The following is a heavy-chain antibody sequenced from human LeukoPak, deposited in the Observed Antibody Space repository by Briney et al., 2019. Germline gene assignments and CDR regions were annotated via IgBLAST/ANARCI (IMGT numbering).Heavy chain of an antibody. CDR2: LSWDGGST. CDR3: AKDITPSSKSGYFDY. Sequence: GRSLRLSCAASGFTFDDYTMQWVRHAPGKGLEWVFLLSWDGGSTYYADSVKGRFTISRDNTKNSLYLQMNSLRTEDTALYHCAKDITPSSKSGYFDYWGQGTLVTVSS. V-gene: IGHV3-43*01. CDR1: GFTFDDYT. D-gene: IGHD4-11*01. J-gene: IGHJ4*02.